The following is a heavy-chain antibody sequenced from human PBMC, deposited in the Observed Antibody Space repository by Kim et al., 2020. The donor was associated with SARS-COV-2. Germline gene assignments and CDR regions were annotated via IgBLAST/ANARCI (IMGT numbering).Heavy chain of an antibody. CDR3: ARDRRSGGVFDY. J-gene: IGHJ4*02. V-gene: IGHV4-59*01. Sequence: NYNPYLKSRVTISVDTSKNQVSLKLSSVTAADTAVYYCARDRRSGGVFDYWGQGTLVTVSS. D-gene: IGHD2-15*01.